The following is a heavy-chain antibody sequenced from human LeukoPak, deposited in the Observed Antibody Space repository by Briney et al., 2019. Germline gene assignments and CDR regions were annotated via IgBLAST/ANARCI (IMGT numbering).Heavy chain of an antibody. D-gene: IGHD5-18*01. CDR3: ARSFRGIQLWTFDY. CDR2: IKQDGSEK. J-gene: IGHJ4*02. CDR1: GFTFSSYW. V-gene: IGHV3-7*01. Sequence: GGSLRLSCVASGFTFSSYWMSWVRQAPGKGLEWVANIKQDGSEKYYVDSVKGRFTISRDNAKNSLYLQMNSLRAEDTAVYYWARSFRGIQLWTFDYGGKEPLATVSA.